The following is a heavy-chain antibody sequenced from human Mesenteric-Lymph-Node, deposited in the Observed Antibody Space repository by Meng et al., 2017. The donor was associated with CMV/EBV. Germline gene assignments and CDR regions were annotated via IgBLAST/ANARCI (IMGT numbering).Heavy chain of an antibody. CDR2: IWYDGSNK. D-gene: IGHD3-22*01. Sequence: GGSLRLSCAASGFTFSSYGMHWVRQAPGKGLEWVAVIWYDGSNKYYADSVKGRFTISRDNSKNTLYLQMNSLRAEDTVVYYCAKDPRYYDSSGYLDYWGQGTLVTVSS. J-gene: IGHJ4*02. CDR3: AKDPRYYDSSGYLDY. V-gene: IGHV3-33*06. CDR1: GFTFSSYG.